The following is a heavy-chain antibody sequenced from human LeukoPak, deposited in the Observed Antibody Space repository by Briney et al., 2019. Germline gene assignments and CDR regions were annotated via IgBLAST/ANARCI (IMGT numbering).Heavy chain of an antibody. CDR3: ASYGGYSYGFPD. D-gene: IGHD5-18*01. V-gene: IGHV4-4*07. J-gene: IGHJ4*02. CDR1: GASISSYY. Sequence: PSETLSLTCTVSGASISSYYWSWIRQPAGKGLEWIGRIYTSGSTNYNPSLKGRVTMSVDTSKNQFSLKVNSVTAADTAVYYCASYGGYSYGFPDWGQGTLVTVSS. CDR2: IYTSGST.